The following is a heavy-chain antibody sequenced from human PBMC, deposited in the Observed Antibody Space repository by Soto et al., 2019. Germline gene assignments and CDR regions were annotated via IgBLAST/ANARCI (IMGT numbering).Heavy chain of an antibody. D-gene: IGHD2-15*01. CDR2: ISGKNGTT. CDR1: GYTFISHG. J-gene: IGHJ6*02. Sequence: QVQLVQSGVEVKKPGASVKVSCKASGYTFISHGISWVRQAPGQGLDWMGWISGKNGTTNYAQKLQGRVTLTTDTSTSTAYMELRSLRSDDTAVYYCARVSSSIVVVPDYGMDVWGQGTTVTVSS. CDR3: ARVSSSIVVVPDYGMDV. V-gene: IGHV1-18*04.